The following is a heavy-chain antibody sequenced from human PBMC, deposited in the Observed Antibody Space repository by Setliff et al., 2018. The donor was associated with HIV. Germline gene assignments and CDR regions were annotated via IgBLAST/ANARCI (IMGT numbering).Heavy chain of an antibody. CDR3: ARDLSISNPYYDILTGPGVY. CDR2: INPSGGST. CDR1: GYTFTSYH. D-gene: IGHD3-9*01. Sequence: ASVKVSCKASGYTFTSYHMYLVRQAPGQGLEWMGAINPSGGSTRYAQKFQGRVTMTRDTSTSTVYMELSSLRSEDTAVYYCARDLSISNPYYDILTGPGVYWGQGTLVTVSS. V-gene: IGHV1-46*01. J-gene: IGHJ4*02.